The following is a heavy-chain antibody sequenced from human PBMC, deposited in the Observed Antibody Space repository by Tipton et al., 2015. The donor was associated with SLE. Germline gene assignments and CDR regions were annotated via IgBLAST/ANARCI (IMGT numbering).Heavy chain of an antibody. CDR2: VHHSGNT. CDR1: GYSITNGYY. D-gene: IGHD2-15*01. Sequence: TLSLTCDVSGYSITNGYYWGWIRQPPGKGLEVIGGVHHSGNTYYKPSLRDRVSMSLDTSKNQVSLKLRSVTAADTAVYYCTRDRTPDYYYYYMDVWGKGTTVTVSS. J-gene: IGHJ6*03. V-gene: IGHV4-38-2*02. CDR3: TRDRTPDYYYYYMDV.